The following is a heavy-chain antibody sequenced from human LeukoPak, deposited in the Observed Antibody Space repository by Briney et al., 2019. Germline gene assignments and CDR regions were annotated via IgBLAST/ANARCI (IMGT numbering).Heavy chain of an antibody. V-gene: IGHV3-21*01. Sequence: GGSLRLSCAASGFTFSNAWMSWVRQAPGKGLEWVSSISSSSSYIYYADSVKGRFTISRDNAKNSLYLQMNSLRAEDTAVYYCARGGPAAMYYYMGVWGKGTTVTVSS. CDR3: ARGGPAAMYYYMGV. D-gene: IGHD2-2*01. CDR2: ISSSSSYI. J-gene: IGHJ6*03. CDR1: GFTFSNAW.